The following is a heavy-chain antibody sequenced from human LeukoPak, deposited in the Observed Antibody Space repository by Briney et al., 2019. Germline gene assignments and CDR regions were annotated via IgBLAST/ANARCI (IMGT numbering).Heavy chain of an antibody. J-gene: IGHJ4*02. CDR2: FYYSGST. Sequence: SETLSLTCTVSGGSISSYYWSWIRQPPGKGLEWIGYFYYSGSTNYNPSLKSRVTISVDTSKNQFSLILTSVTAADTAVYYCARGQYRRDYWGQGTLVTVSS. D-gene: IGHD5-18*01. CDR3: ARGQYRRDY. CDR1: GGSISSYY. V-gene: IGHV4-59*12.